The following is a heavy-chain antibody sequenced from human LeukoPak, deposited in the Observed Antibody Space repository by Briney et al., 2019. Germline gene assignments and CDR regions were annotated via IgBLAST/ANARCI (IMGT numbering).Heavy chain of an antibody. CDR2: ITPNSGGT. CDR1: GDTFTAYY. Sequence: GASAKVSCKASGDTFTAYYMHWVRQAPGQGLEWMGWITPNSGGTNYAQKFQGRVTMTRDTSISTAYMELSRLRSHDTAVYYCARGAHYHDSSEGYDYWGQGTLVTVSS. D-gene: IGHD3-22*01. J-gene: IGHJ4*02. V-gene: IGHV1-2*02. CDR3: ARGAHYHDSSEGYDY.